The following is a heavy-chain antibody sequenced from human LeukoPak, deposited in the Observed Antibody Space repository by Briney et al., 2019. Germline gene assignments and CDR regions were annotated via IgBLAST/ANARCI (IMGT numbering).Heavy chain of an antibody. CDR3: AREPQGPPYYYYGMDV. CDR1: GGSISSGSYY. Sequence: PSQTLSLTCTVSGGSISSGSYYWSWIRQPAGKXXXXXGRIYTSGSTNYNPSLKSRVTISVDTSKNQFSLKLSSVTAADTAVYYCAREPQGPPYYYYGMDVWGQGTTVTVSS. CDR2: IYTSGST. D-gene: IGHD3-16*01. J-gene: IGHJ6*02. V-gene: IGHV4-61*02.